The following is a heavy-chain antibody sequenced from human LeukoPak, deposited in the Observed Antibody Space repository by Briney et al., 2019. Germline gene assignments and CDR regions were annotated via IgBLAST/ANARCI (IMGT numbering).Heavy chain of an antibody. CDR1: GFSFTSYG. Sequence: GTSLRLSCAASGFSFTSYGMHWVRQAPGKGLEWVAFIRYDGSNKYYADSVKGRFTISRDNSKNSLYLQMNSLRGEDMALYYCVKARRDGYNPWGIFDYWGQGTLVTVSS. CDR3: VKARRDGYNPWGIFDY. CDR2: IRYDGSNK. D-gene: IGHD5-24*01. J-gene: IGHJ4*02. V-gene: IGHV3-30*02.